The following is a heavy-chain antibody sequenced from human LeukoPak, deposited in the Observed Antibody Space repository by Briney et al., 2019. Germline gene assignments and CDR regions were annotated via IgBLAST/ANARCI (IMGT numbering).Heavy chain of an antibody. Sequence: SETLSLTCTVSGGSNSSYYWSWIRQPPGKGLEWIGYIYFTGSTNYNPSLKSRVTISVDTSKNQFSLKLSSVTAADTAVYYCARVDSSGWYGLDYWGQGTLVTVSS. D-gene: IGHD6-19*01. J-gene: IGHJ4*02. CDR2: IYFTGST. CDR3: ARVDSSGWYGLDY. CDR1: GGSNSSYY. V-gene: IGHV4-59*01.